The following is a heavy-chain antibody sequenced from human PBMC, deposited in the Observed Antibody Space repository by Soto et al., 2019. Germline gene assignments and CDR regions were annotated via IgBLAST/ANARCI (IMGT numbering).Heavy chain of an antibody. CDR1: VYTFTSYD. V-gene: IGHV1-46*01. CDR2: INPNNGNT. D-gene: IGHD4-17*01. J-gene: IGHJ4*02. CDR3: ARDLQGYGDSRY. Sequence: GASVTVSCKASVYTFTSYDMNWVRQATGQGLEWMGLINPNNGNTSYAQKFQGRFTMTKDASTSTVYMELSSLRSEDTAVYYCARDLQGYGDSRYWGQGTLVTVSS.